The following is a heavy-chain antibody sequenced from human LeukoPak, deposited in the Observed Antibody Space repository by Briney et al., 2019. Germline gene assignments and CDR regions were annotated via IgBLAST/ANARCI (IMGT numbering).Heavy chain of an antibody. J-gene: IGHJ5*02. Sequence: GGSLRLSCAASGFTFSDYSMNWVRQAPGKGLEWVSSISDDSNYIYYADSVKGRFTISRDNAKNSLYLQMDSLRAEDTAVYYCAKVRVVVPAAKGGWFDPWGQGTLVTVSS. CDR2: ISDDSNYI. D-gene: IGHD2-2*01. V-gene: IGHV3-21*04. CDR3: AKVRVVVPAAKGGWFDP. CDR1: GFTFSDYS.